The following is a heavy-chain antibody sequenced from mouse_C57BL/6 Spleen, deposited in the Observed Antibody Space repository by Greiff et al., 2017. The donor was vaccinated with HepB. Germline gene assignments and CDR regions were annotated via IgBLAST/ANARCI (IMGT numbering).Heavy chain of an antibody. V-gene: IGHV5-17*01. CDR3: ARPGSSGYIAY. CDR1: GFTFSDYG. CDR2: ISSGSSTI. Sequence: EVKLVESGGGLVKPGGSLKLSCAASGFTFSDYGMHWVRQAPEKGLEWVAYISSGSSTIYYADTVKGRFTISRDNAKNTLFLQMTSLRSEDTAMYYCARPGSSGYIAYWGQGTLVTVSA. D-gene: IGHD3-2*02. J-gene: IGHJ3*01.